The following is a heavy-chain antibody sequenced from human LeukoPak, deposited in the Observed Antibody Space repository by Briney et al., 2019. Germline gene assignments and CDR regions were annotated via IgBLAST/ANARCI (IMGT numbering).Heavy chain of an antibody. J-gene: IGHJ4*02. CDR1: GGSISSYY. CDR2: INHSGST. V-gene: IGHV4-34*01. Sequence: PSETLSLTCTVSGGSISSYYWSWIRQPPGKGLEWIGEINHSGSTNYNPSLKSRVTISVDTSKNQFSLKLSSVTAADTAVYYCARGRGGYYGSGSPKWVDYWGQGTLVTVSS. CDR3: ARGRGGYYGSGSPKWVDY. D-gene: IGHD3-10*01.